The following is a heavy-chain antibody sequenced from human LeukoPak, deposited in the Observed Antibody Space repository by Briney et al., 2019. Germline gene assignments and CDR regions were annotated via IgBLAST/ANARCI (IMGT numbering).Heavy chain of an antibody. CDR3: ARRITMVREVITPFRFDP. V-gene: IGHV4-39*01. D-gene: IGHD3-10*01. J-gene: IGHJ5*02. CDR1: GGSISSSSYY. CDR2: IYYSGST. Sequence: PSETLSLTCTVSGGSISSSSYYWGWIRQPPGKGLEWIGRIYYSGSTYYNPSLKSRVTITVDTAKNPFSLKLSSVTAADTAVYYCARRITMVREVITPFRFDPWGQGTLVTVSS.